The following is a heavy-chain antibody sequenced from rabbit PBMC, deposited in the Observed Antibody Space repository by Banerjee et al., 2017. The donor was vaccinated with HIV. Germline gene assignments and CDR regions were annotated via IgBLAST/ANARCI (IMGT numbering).Heavy chain of an antibody. D-gene: IGHD2-1*01. CDR3: ARERYDNYGDYDL. CDR1: GIDFSSCYW. CDR2: IYTDTGNT. J-gene: IGHJ4*01. V-gene: IGHV1S43*01. Sequence: QQQLEESGGGLVKPGGTLTLTCKASGIDFSSCYWICWVRQAPGKGLELVACIYTDTGNTWYASWVNGRFTISRSTSLNTVDLKMTSLTAADTATYFCARERYDNYGDYDLWGPGTLVTVS.